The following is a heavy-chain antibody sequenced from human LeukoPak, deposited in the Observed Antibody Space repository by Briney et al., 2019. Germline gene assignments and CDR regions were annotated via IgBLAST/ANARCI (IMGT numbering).Heavy chain of an antibody. CDR1: GGTFSSYA. J-gene: IGHJ5*02. CDR3: ARDLEYSSSSNWFDP. V-gene: IGHV1-69*04. CDR2: IIPIFGIA. Sequence: SVKVSCKASGGTFSSYAISWVRQAPGQGLEWMGRIIPIFGIASYAQKFQGRVTITADKSTSTACMELSSLRSEDTAVYYCARDLEYSSSSNWFDPWGQGTLVTVSS. D-gene: IGHD6-6*01.